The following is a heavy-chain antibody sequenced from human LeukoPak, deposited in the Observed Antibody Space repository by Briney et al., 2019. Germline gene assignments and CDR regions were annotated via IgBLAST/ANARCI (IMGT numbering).Heavy chain of an antibody. CDR2: IYHSGST. CDR1: GGSISSSNW. V-gene: IGHV4-4*02. Sequence: PSGTLSLTCAVSGGSISSSNWWSWVRQPPGKGLEWIGEIYHSGSTNYNPSLKSRVTISVDKSKNQFSLKLSSVTAADTAVYYCASHILTGYYHEWFDPWGQGTLVTVSS. CDR3: ASHILTGYYHEWFDP. J-gene: IGHJ5*02. D-gene: IGHD3-9*01.